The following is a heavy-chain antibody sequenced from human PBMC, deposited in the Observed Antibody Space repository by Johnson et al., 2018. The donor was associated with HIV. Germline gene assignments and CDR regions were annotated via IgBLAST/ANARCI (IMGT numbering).Heavy chain of an antibody. CDR1: GFNFSNYG. V-gene: IGHV3-30*02. Sequence: LVESGGGVVQPGGSLRLSCAASGFNFSNYGIHWVRQAPGKGLEWVAFIRYDGSNKYYADSMKGRFTISRDNSKNTLYMQMNSLRAEDTAVYYCAKASGNGYYVDAFDIWGQGTRVTVSS. J-gene: IGHJ3*02. D-gene: IGHD3-3*01. CDR2: IRYDGSNK. CDR3: AKASGNGYYVDAFDI.